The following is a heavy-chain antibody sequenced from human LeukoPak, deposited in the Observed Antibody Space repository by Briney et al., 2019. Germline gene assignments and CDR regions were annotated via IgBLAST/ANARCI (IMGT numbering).Heavy chain of an antibody. CDR3: ASLTYYYDSSGYFSYFQH. D-gene: IGHD3-22*01. CDR1: GGSISSSSYY. J-gene: IGHJ1*01. Sequence: SETLSLTCTVSGGSISSSSYYWGWIRQPPGTGLEWLGSIYYSGSTYYNPSLKSRVTISVDTSKNQFSLKLSSVTAADTAVYYCASLTYYYDSSGYFSYFQHWGQGTLVTVSS. V-gene: IGHV4-39*01. CDR2: IYYSGST.